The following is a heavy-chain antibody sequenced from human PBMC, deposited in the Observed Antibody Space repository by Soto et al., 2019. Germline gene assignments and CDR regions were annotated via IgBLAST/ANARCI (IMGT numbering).Heavy chain of an antibody. CDR2: INAGNGNT. Sequence: ASVKVSCKASGYTFTSYAMHWVRQAPGQRLEWMGWINAGNGNTKYSQKFQGRVTITRDTSASTAYMELSSLRSEDTAVYYCARVWTAYGSGNYYMDVWGKGTTVTVSS. J-gene: IGHJ6*03. V-gene: IGHV1-3*01. CDR1: GYTFTSYA. CDR3: ARVWTAYGSGNYYMDV. D-gene: IGHD3-10*01.